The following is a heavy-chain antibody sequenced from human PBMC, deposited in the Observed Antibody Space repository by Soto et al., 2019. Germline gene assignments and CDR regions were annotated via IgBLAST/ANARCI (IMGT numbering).Heavy chain of an antibody. J-gene: IGHJ3*02. Sequence: GASVKVSCKASGFTFTSSAVQWVRQARGQRLEWMGWISVYSGNTNYAQKLQGRVTMTTDTSTSTAYMELRSLRSDDTAVYYCARDYYDRGQGAFDIWGQGTMVTVSS. D-gene: IGHD3-22*01. CDR2: ISVYSGNT. V-gene: IGHV1-18*01. CDR3: ARDYYDRGQGAFDI. CDR1: GFTFTSSA.